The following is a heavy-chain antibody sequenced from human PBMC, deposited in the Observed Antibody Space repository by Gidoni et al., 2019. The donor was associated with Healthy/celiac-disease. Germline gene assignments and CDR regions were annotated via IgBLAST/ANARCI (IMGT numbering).Heavy chain of an antibody. CDR3: ARALLDDYRREGAFDI. CDR1: GYSFTSYW. CDR2: IYPGDSDT. J-gene: IGHJ3*02. V-gene: IGHV5-51*01. D-gene: IGHD4-17*01. Sequence: EVQLVQSGAEVKKPGESLKISCKGSGYSFTSYWIGWVRQMPGKGLEWMGLIYPGDSDTRYSPSFQGQVTISADKSISTAYLQWSSLKASDTAMYYCARALLDDYRREGAFDIWGQGTMVTVSS.